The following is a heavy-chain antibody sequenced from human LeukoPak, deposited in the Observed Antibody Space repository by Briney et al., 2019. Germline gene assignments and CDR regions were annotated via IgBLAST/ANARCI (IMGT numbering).Heavy chain of an antibody. D-gene: IGHD2/OR15-2a*01. CDR1: GFTFSSYG. J-gene: IGHJ4*02. CDR2: IRYDGSNK. V-gene: IGHV3-30*02. CDR3: AKDLPFTYYFDY. Sequence: KSGGSLRLSCAASGFTFSSYGMHWVRQAPGKGLEWVAFIRYDGSNKYYADSVKGRFTISRDNSKNTLYLQMNSLRAEDTAVYYCAKDLPFTYYFDYWGQGTLVTVSS.